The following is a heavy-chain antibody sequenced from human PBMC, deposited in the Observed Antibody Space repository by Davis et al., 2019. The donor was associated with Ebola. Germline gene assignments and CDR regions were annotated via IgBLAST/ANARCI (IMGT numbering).Heavy chain of an antibody. J-gene: IGHJ6*04. D-gene: IGHD3-9*01. V-gene: IGHV3-48*01. CDR3: ARGGRWYDIMTEASLMDV. Sequence: PGGSLRLSCVASGFRFSTYTMNWARQAPGKGLEWISYISSSSTNIFYADSVKGRFTVSRDNAKNSLFLQMNSLRGEDAAVYYCARGGRWYDIMTEASLMDVWGKGTTVAVSP. CDR1: GFRFSTYT. CDR2: ISSSSTNI.